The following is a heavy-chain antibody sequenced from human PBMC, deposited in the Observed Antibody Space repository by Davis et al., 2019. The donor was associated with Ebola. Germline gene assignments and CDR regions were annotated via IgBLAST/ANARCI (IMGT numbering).Heavy chain of an antibody. D-gene: IGHD1-1*01. CDR1: GFTFSDFY. V-gene: IGHV3-11*04. CDR3: ESETRLGY. J-gene: IGHJ4*02. CDR2: ISSSGRTI. Sequence: GESLKISCAASGFTFSDFYMTWIRQAPGKGLEWVSYISSSGRTIYYSDSVKGRFTVSRDNTKNSLYLQLNSLRAEDTAVYYCESETRLGYWGQGTLVTVSS.